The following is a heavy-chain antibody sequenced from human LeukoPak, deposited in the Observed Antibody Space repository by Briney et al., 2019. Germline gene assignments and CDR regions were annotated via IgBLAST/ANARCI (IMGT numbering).Heavy chain of an antibody. CDR3: ARDTRGLDYWYFDL. CDR1: GYTLTDYY. V-gene: IGHV1-2*06. Sequence: ASVKVSCKASGYTLTDYYIHWVRQAPGQRLEWMGRINPNSGGTLYAQMFQGRVTMTRDTSISTAYMELSRLRSDDTAVYYCARDTRGLDYWYFDLWGRGTLVTVSS. D-gene: IGHD3-10*01. CDR2: INPNSGGT. J-gene: IGHJ2*01.